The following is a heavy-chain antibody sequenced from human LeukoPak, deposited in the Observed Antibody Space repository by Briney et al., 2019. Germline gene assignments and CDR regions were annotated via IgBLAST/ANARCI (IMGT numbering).Heavy chain of an antibody. V-gene: IGHV3-15*01. D-gene: IGHD3-10*01. CDR2: IKSKTDGGTT. Sequence: PGGSLRLSCAASGFTFSNAWMSWVRQAPGKGLEWVGRIKSKTDGGTTDYAAPVKGRFTISRNDSKNTLYLQMNSLKTEDTAVYYCTTGVNEYYGSGTYPPLDAFDIWGQGTMVTVSS. J-gene: IGHJ3*02. CDR3: TTGVNEYYGSGTYPPLDAFDI. CDR1: GFTFSNAW.